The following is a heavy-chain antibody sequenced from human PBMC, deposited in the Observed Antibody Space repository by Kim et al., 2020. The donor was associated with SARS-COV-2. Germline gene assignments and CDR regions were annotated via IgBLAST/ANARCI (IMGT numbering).Heavy chain of an antibody. D-gene: IGHD4-17*01. CDR3: ARSGAYGDYAAY. J-gene: IGHJ4*02. Sequence: YQQKFQDRVTMTTDTSTSTVYMGLRSLTSDDTAVYFCARSGAYGDYAAYWGQGTLVTVSS. V-gene: IGHV1-18*01.